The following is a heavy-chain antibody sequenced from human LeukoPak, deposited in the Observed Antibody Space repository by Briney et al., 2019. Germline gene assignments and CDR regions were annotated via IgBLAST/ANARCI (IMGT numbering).Heavy chain of an antibody. V-gene: IGHV4-59*12. Sequence: SETLSLTCTVSGGSISSYYWSWIRQPPGKGLEWIGYIYYSGSTNYNPSLKSRVTISVDTSKNQFSLKLSSVTAADTAVYYCARDLRYCYDSSGYYLDYWGQGTLVTVSS. CDR1: GGSISSYY. D-gene: IGHD3-22*01. J-gene: IGHJ4*02. CDR3: ARDLRYCYDSSGYYLDY. CDR2: IYYSGST.